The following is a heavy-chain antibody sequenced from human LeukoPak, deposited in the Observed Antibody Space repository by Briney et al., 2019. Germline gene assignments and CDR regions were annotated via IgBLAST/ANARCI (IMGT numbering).Heavy chain of an antibody. Sequence: PSQTLSLTCTVSGGSISSGGYYWSWIRQHPGKGLEWIGYIYYSGSTYYNPSLKSRVTISVDTSKNQFSLKLSSVTAADTAVYYCARAYCGGVCYFPNWFDPWGQGTLVTVSS. CDR1: GGSISSGGYY. CDR3: ARAYCGGVCYFPNWFDP. CDR2: IYYSGST. J-gene: IGHJ5*02. D-gene: IGHD2-21*02. V-gene: IGHV4-31*03.